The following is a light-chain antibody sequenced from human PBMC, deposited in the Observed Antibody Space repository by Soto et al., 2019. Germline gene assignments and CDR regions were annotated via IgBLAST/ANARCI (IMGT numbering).Light chain of an antibody. Sequence: EIVFTQSPCTLSLSPGERATLSCRASQSVSSSYLAWYQQKPGPPPRLLIYGASNRATGIPDRFSGSGSGTDFTLTISSLEPEDFALYYCQQRSNWPLTFAGGTKVDIK. V-gene: IGKV3D-20*02. CDR3: QQRSNWPLT. CDR2: GAS. J-gene: IGKJ4*01. CDR1: QSVSSSY.